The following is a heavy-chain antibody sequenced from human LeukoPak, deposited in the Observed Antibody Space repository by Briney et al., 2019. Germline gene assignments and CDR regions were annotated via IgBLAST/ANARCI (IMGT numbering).Heavy chain of an antibody. Sequence: GGSLRLSSAASGFTFSDYYMSWIRQAPGKGLEWVSYISYSGSTIYYADSVKGRFTISRDNAENSLYLQMSSLRAEGTAVYYCARLPSTTYVDYWGQGTLVTVSS. J-gene: IGHJ4*02. CDR3: ARLPSTTYVDY. CDR2: ISYSGSTI. D-gene: IGHD2-2*01. CDR1: GFTFSDYY. V-gene: IGHV3-11*01.